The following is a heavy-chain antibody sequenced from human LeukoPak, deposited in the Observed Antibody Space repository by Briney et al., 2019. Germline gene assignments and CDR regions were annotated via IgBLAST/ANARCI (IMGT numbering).Heavy chain of an antibody. J-gene: IGHJ4*02. CDR3: AKATVVAAPPYFGF. CDR2: IYSGGST. CDR1: GFTVSTNY. Sequence: GGSLRLSCAASGFTVSTNYLTWVRQAPGKGLEWVSVIYSGGSTYYADSVKGRFTISRDNSKNTVYLQMNSLRAEDTALYYCAKATVVAAPPYFGFWGQGTLVTVSS. V-gene: IGHV3-53*01. D-gene: IGHD2-15*01.